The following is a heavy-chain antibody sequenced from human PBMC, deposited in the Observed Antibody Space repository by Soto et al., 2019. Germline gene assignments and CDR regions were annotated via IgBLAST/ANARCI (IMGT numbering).Heavy chain of an antibody. J-gene: IGHJ4*02. D-gene: IGHD4-17*01. CDR3: AREVGDGDFSAALLD. V-gene: IGHV1-69*01. CDR1: GGTFSSHS. Sequence: VQLMQSGAEVKQPGSSVKVSCKASGGTFSSHSINWVRQAPGQGLEWMGGIITLFGTANYAQNFQGRVTITADQSTSTAYMELTSLRSDDTAVYYCAREVGDGDFSAALLDWGQGTLVTVSS. CDR2: IITLFGTA.